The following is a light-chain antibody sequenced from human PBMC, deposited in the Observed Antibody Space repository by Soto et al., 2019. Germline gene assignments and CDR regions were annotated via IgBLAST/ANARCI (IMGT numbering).Light chain of an antibody. J-gene: IGKJ4*01. V-gene: IGKV1-39*01. CDR1: QSINSY. CDR2: VAS. CDR3: QQSSSTPFT. Sequence: DIQMTQSPSSLSASVGDRVTITCRESQSINSYLNWYQQKSGRAPKLLIYVASSLHSGVPSRFSGSGSGTDFTLTISSLQPEDFAPYYCQQSSSTPFTFGGGTKVELK.